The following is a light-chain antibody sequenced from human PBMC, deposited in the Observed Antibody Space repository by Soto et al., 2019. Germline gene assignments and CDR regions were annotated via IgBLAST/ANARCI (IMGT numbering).Light chain of an antibody. V-gene: IGKV3-20*01. CDR1: ETLTSTY. CDR3: QQYAGSPST. Sequence: EIVFTQSPDTLSFSPGERATLSSRASETLTSTYLAWYQRKPGQAPRLLIYGASSRATDIPDRFSGSGSGTDFTLTITRLEPEDFAVYFCQQYAGSPSTFGQGTKVEIK. CDR2: GAS. J-gene: IGKJ1*01.